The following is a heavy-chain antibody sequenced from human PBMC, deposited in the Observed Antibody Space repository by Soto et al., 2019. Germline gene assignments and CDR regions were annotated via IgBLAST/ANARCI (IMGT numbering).Heavy chain of an antibody. CDR1: GFTFTASW. CDR3: AKEFWGPQH. Sequence: PGGSLRLSCATSGFTFTASWMTWVRQAPGKGLEWVANIKEDGTTANYVGSVKGRFTISRDNAKNSVYLQMSSLRAEDTAVYYCAKEFWGPQHWGQGTLVTVSS. J-gene: IGHJ4*02. D-gene: IGHD7-27*01. V-gene: IGHV3-7*03. CDR2: IKEDGTTA.